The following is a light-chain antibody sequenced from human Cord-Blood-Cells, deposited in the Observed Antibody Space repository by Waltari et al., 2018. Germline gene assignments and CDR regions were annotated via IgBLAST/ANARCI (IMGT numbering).Light chain of an antibody. CDR3: CSYAGSSTSVV. CDR2: EGS. V-gene: IGLV2-23*01. Sequence: QSALTQPASVSESPGQSLTIHCPGTIRHVGRFNLASWYQQHPGKAPKLMSYEGSKRPSGVSNRVSGSKSGNTASLTISGLQAEDEADYYCCSYAGSSTSVVFGGGTKLTVL. CDR1: IRHVGRFNL. J-gene: IGLJ2*01.